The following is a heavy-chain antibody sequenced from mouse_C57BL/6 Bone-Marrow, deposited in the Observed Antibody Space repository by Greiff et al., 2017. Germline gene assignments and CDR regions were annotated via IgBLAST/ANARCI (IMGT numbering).Heavy chain of an antibody. CDR2: ISSSGST. V-gene: IGHV3-8*01. D-gene: IGHD3-2*02. CDR1: GYSITSDY. J-gene: IGHJ1*03. CDR3: ARLRQLRLGWYFDV. Sequence: EVHLVESGPGLAKPSPTLSLTCSVTGYSITSDYWNWIRKFPGNKLEYMGYISSSGSTYYNPSLKSRISITRDTSKNQYYLQLNSVTTEDTATYYCARLRQLRLGWYFDVWGTGTTVTVSS.